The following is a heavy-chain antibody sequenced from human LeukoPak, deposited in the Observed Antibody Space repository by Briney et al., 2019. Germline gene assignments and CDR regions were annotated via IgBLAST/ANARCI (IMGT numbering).Heavy chain of an antibody. Sequence: GGSLRLSCAASGFTFTTYWMSWVRQAPGKWPEGVANIGQDGGEKYYVDSVKGRFTISRDNAENSLFLQMDSLRDEDTAVYYCARDPGIAAAGTVGYFDSWGQGILVTVSS. CDR1: GFTFTTYW. V-gene: IGHV3-7*01. CDR2: IGQDGGEK. J-gene: IGHJ4*02. CDR3: ARDPGIAAAGTVGYFDS. D-gene: IGHD6-13*01.